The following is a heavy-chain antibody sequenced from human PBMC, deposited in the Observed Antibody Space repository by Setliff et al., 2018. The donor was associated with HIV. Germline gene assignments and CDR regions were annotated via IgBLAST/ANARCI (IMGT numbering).Heavy chain of an antibody. J-gene: IGHJ3*02. D-gene: IGHD6-13*01. CDR2: IHPVDSDT. CDR3: SRHRHTAAGTLYAFDN. CDR1: GYSFTSNW. Sequence: GESLKISCQGSGYSFTSNWIGWVRQMPGKGLEWMGIIHPVDSDTRYSQSFQGQVTISADKSSSTAYLQWRTLKASDTAIYYCSRHRHTAAGTLYAFDNWGQGTVVTVSS. V-gene: IGHV5-51*01.